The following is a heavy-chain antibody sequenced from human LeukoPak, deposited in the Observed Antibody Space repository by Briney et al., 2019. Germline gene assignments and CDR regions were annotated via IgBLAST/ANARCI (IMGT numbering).Heavy chain of an antibody. CDR1: GYTFTSFY. CDR3: ARAGENYYDFYY. CDR2: FNPSGSST. Sequence: ASVKVSCKSSGYTFTSFYMHWVRQAPGQGLEWMGIFNPSGSSTTYAQKFQGRVTMTRDTSTSIVYMELSSLGSEDTAVYYCARAGENYYDFYYWGQGTLVTVSS. V-gene: IGHV1-46*01. D-gene: IGHD1-26*01. J-gene: IGHJ4*02.